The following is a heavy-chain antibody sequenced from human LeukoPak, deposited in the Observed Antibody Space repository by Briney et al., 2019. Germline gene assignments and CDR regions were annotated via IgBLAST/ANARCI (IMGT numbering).Heavy chain of an antibody. J-gene: IGHJ5*02. Sequence: GASVKVSCKASGYTFTGYYMHWVRQAPGKGLEWMGGFDPEDGETIYAEKFRDRVTMTEDTSTDTAYMELSSLRSEDTAIYYCATLGLRDTMVRGVTNWFDPWGQGTLVTVSS. CDR3: ATLGLRDTMVRGVTNWFDP. CDR1: GYTFTGYY. V-gene: IGHV1-24*01. D-gene: IGHD3-10*01. CDR2: FDPEDGET.